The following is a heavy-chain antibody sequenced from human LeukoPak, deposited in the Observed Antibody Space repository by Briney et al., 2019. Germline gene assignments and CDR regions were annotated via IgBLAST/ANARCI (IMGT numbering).Heavy chain of an antibody. Sequence: GASVKVSCKASGCTFTSYGISWVRQAPGQGLEWMGWISAYNGNTNYAQKLQGRVTMTTDTSTSTAYMELRSLRSDDTAVYYCAGAVRGVTGKYYFDYWGQGTLVTVSS. CDR3: AGAVRGVTGKYYFDY. CDR1: GCTFTSYG. CDR2: ISAYNGNT. V-gene: IGHV1-18*01. D-gene: IGHD3-10*01. J-gene: IGHJ4*02.